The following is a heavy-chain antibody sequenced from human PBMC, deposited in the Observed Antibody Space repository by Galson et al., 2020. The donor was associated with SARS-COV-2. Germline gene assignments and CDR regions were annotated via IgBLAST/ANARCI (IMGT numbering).Heavy chain of an antibody. CDR1: GGSISSYY. CDR3: ARGATVPDI. V-gene: IGHV4-59*01. Sequence: ASETLSLTCTVSGGSISSYYWSWIRQPPGKGLEWIGYIYYSGSTNYNPSLKSRVTISVDTSKDQFSLKLSSVTAADTAVYYCARGATVPDIWGQGTMVTVSS. CDR2: IYYSGST. D-gene: IGHD4-17*01. J-gene: IGHJ3*02.